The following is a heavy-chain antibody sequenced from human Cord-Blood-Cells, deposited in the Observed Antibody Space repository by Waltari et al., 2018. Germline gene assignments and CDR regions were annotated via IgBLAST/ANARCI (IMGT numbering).Heavy chain of an antibody. J-gene: IGHJ3*02. CDR3: ARGGGAFDI. CDR2: IYYSGST. CDR1: VGSIRSHY. Sequence: QVQLQESGPGLVKPSETLSFTCTVSVGSIRSHYWSWIRQPPGKGLEWIGYIYYSGSTNYNPSLKSRVTISVDTSKNQFSLKLSSVTAADTAVYYCARGGGAFDIWGQGTMVTVSS. V-gene: IGHV4-59*11.